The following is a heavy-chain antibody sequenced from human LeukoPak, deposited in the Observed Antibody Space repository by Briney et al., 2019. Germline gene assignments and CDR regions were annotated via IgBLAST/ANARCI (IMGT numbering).Heavy chain of an antibody. CDR3: ARGVYGIPTDY. Sequence: SQTLSLTCTVSGGSFSSSAYYWSWIRQSPGKGLEWIGYIYSSGSTYYNPSLESRVTMSVDTSKNQFSLRLSSVTAADTAVYYCARGVYGIPTDYWGQGTLVTVSS. D-gene: IGHD3-10*01. J-gene: IGHJ4*02. V-gene: IGHV4-31*03. CDR2: IYSSGST. CDR1: GGSFSSSAYY.